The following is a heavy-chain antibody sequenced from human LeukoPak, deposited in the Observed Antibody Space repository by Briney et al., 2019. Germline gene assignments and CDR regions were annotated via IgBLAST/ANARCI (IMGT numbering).Heavy chain of an antibody. CDR2: IYYSGST. J-gene: IGHJ6*03. CDR1: GGSISSSSYY. Sequence: PSETLSLTCTVSGGSISSSSYYWGWIRQPPGKGLEWIGSIYYSGSTNYNPSLKSRVTISVDTSKNQFSLKLSSVTAADTAVYYCARGGGSSWYYYYYMDVWGKGTTVTISS. D-gene: IGHD6-13*01. V-gene: IGHV4-39*07. CDR3: ARGGGSSWYYYYYMDV.